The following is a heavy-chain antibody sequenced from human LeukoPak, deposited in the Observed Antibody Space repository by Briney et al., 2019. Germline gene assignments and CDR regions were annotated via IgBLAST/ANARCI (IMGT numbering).Heavy chain of an antibody. V-gene: IGHV4-4*02. Sequence: KTSGTLSLTCAVSGASISSSNWWSWVRQPPGKGLEWIGEIYHSGSTNYNTSLKSRVSISVDKSKNQFSLKLSSVTAADTAVYYCARKIAAAGVRSPTDEAFDYWGQGTLVTVSS. J-gene: IGHJ4*02. CDR2: IYHSGST. CDR1: GASISSSNW. CDR3: ARKIAAAGVRSPTDEAFDY. D-gene: IGHD6-13*01.